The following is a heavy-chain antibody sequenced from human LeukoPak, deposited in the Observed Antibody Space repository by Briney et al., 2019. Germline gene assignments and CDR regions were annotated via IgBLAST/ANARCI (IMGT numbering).Heavy chain of an antibody. CDR1: GGSISSGDYY. V-gene: IGHV4-30-4*08. CDR2: IYYSGST. D-gene: IGHD1-1*01. CDR3: ANRVLRSGTGAFDI. J-gene: IGHJ3*02. Sequence: SETLSLTCTVSGGSISSGDYYWSWIRQHPGKGLEWIGYIYYSGSTYYNPSLKSRVTMSVDTSKNQFSLRLTSVTAADTALYFCANRVLRSGTGAFDIWGLGTVVVVSS.